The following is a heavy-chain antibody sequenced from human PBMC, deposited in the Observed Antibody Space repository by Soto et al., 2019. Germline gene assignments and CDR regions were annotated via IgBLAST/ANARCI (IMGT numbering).Heavy chain of an antibody. CDR1: GYTFTSYV. J-gene: IGHJ5*02. CDR2: ISAYNGNT. Sequence: GASVKVSCKASGYTFTSYVISWVRQAPGQGLEWMGWISAYNGNTNYAQKLQGRVTMTTDTSTSTAYMELRSLRSDDTAVYYCARRGYCSSTSCPYNWFDPWGQGTLVTVSS. D-gene: IGHD2-2*01. CDR3: ARRGYCSSTSCPYNWFDP. V-gene: IGHV1-18*01.